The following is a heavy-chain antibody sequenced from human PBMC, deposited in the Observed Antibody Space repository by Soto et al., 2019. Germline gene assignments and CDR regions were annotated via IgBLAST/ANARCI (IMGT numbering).Heavy chain of an antibody. CDR1: GFSLSSTGVG. V-gene: IGHV2-5*01. CDR3: ARSGHNSGFFYYDY. CDR2: INWNDDK. J-gene: IGHJ4*02. D-gene: IGHD3-22*01. Sequence: QITLKESGPTLVKVTQTVTLTCTFSGFSLSSTGVGVGWIRQPPGKALEGLALINWNDDKRYNPSLKSRLTITQDNSKNQVVLTMTNMDPVDTAAYYCARSGHNSGFFYYDYWGQGTLVTVSS.